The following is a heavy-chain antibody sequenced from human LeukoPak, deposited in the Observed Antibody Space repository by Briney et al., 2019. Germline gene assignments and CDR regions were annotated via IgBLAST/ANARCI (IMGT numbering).Heavy chain of an antibody. Sequence: TSETLSLTCTVSGGSISSGGNYWSWIRQHPGKGLEWIGCIYYSGSTYYNPSLKSRVTISVDTSKNQFSLKLSSVTAADTAVYYCARGVYIAAAQYAYWGQGTLVTVSS. J-gene: IGHJ4*02. CDR3: ARGVYIAAAQYAY. D-gene: IGHD6-13*01. CDR1: GGSISSGGNY. CDR2: IYYSGST. V-gene: IGHV4-61*08.